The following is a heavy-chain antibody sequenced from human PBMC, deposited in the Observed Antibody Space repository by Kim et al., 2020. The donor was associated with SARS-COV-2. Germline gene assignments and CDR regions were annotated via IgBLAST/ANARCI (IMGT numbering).Heavy chain of an antibody. D-gene: IGHD2-15*01. CDR3: AKDIGPNIVVVVAAVYYYGMDV. Sequence: GGSLRLSCAASGFTFDDYAMHWVRQAPGKGLEWVSGISWNSGSIGYADSVKGRFTISRDNAKNSLYLQMNSLRAEDTALYYCAKDIGPNIVVVVAAVYYYGMDVWGQGTTVTVSS. J-gene: IGHJ6*02. CDR1: GFTFDDYA. V-gene: IGHV3-9*01. CDR2: ISWNSGSI.